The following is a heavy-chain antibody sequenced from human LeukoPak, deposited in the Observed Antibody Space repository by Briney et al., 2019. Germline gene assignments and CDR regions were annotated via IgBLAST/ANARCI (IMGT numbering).Heavy chain of an antibody. J-gene: IGHJ4*02. CDR1: GFSLSTFGVG. Sequence: SGPTLVNPTQTLTLTCTFSGFSLSTFGVGVGWIRQPPGKALEWLALMYWHDDQRYSPSLQSRLTITKDTSKNQVVLTMTNMDPVDTATYYCAHGRSSSPYDYWGQGTLVTVSS. D-gene: IGHD2-2*01. CDR3: AHGRSSSPYDY. V-gene: IGHV2-5*01. CDR2: MYWHDDQ.